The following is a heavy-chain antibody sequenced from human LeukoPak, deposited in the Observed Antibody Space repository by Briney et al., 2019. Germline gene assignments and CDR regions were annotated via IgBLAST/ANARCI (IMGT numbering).Heavy chain of an antibody. Sequence: SETLSLTCTVFGGSISSYYWSWIRQPPGKGLEWIGYIYYSGSTNYNPSLKSRVTISVDTSKNQFSLKLSSVTAADTAVYYCARGYSSNWYWFDPWGQGTLVTVSS. V-gene: IGHV4-59*01. D-gene: IGHD6-13*01. J-gene: IGHJ5*02. CDR2: IYYSGST. CDR1: GGSISSYY. CDR3: ARGYSSNWYWFDP.